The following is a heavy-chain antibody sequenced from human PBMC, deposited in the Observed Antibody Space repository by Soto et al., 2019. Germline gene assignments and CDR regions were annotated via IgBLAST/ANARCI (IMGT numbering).Heavy chain of an antibody. V-gene: IGHV1-18*01. Sequence: QVQLVQSGAEVKKPGASVKVSCKASGYTFTSYGISWVRQAPGQGLAWMGWISAYNGNTNYAQKLQGRVTLTTDTSTSKAYMELRSLRSDDTAVYYCARADYYDSRGYYDYWGQGTLVTVSS. D-gene: IGHD3-22*01. CDR3: ARADYYDSRGYYDY. CDR2: ISAYNGNT. J-gene: IGHJ4*02. CDR1: GYTFTSYG.